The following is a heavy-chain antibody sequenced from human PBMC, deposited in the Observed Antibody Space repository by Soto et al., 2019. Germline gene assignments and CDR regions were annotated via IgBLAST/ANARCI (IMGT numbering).Heavy chain of an antibody. V-gene: IGHV3-30-3*01. Sequence: QVQLVESGGGVVQPGRSLRLSCAASGFTFSSYAMHWVRQAPGKGLEWVAVISYDGSNKYYADSVKGRFTISRDNSKNTLYLQMNSLRAEDTAVYYCARESLPPYWGQGTLVTVSS. CDR3: ARESLPPY. J-gene: IGHJ4*02. CDR2: ISYDGSNK. D-gene: IGHD2-15*01. CDR1: GFTFSSYA.